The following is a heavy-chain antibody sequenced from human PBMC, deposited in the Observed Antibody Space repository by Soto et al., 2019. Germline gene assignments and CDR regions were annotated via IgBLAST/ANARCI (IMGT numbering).Heavy chain of an antibody. CDR2: ISAYNGNT. J-gene: IGHJ5*02. D-gene: IGHD6-19*01. CDR3: ARDPWVAVAGMGGFDP. V-gene: IGHV1-18*04. CDR1: GYTFTSYG. Sequence: QVQLVQSGAEVKKPGASVKVSCKASGYTFTSYGISWVRQAPGQGLEWMGWISAYNGNTNYAQKLQGRVTMTTDTSTSTAHMELRSLRSDDTAVYYCARDPWVAVAGMGGFDPWGQGNLVTVSS.